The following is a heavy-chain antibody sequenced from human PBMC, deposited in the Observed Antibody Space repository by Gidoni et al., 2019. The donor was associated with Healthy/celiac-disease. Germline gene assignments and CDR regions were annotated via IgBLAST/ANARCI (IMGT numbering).Heavy chain of an antibody. CDR1: GCTFSSYG. V-gene: IGHV3-33*01. J-gene: IGHJ4*02. D-gene: IGHD6-13*01. CDR2: IWYDGSNK. CDR3: AREGYPEPGAAAGTPLDY. Sequence: VQLVESGGGVVQPGRSLRLSCAASGCTFSSYGMHWVRQAPGKGLEWVAVIWYDGSNKYYADSVKGRFTISRDNSKNTLYLQMNSLRAEDTAVYYCAREGYPEPGAAAGTPLDYWGQGTLVTVSS.